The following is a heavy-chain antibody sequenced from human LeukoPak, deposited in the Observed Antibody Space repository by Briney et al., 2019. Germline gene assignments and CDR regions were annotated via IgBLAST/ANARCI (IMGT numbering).Heavy chain of an antibody. CDR1: GFTFSSYG. V-gene: IGHV3-30*02. D-gene: IGHD4-17*01. Sequence: GGSLRLSCAASGFTFSSYGMHWVRQAPGKGLEWVAFIRYDGSNKYYADSVKGRFTISRDNSKNTLYLQMNSLRAEDTAVYYCAKELEWTVTTPDYWGQGTLVTVSS. CDR3: AKELEWTVTTPDY. J-gene: IGHJ4*02. CDR2: IRYDGSNK.